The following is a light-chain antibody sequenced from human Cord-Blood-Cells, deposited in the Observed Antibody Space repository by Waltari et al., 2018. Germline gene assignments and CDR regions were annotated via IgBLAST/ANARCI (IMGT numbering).Light chain of an antibody. J-gene: IGKJ1*01. CDR2: GAS. V-gene: IGKV3-20*01. CDR1: QVVSSSY. Sequence: EIVLTQSPGTLSLSTGERATLSCRASQVVSSSYLAWYQQKPGQAPRLLIYGASSRATGIPDRFSGSGSGTDFTLTISRLEPEDFAVYYCQQYGSSPTWTFGQGTKVEIK. CDR3: QQYGSSPTWT.